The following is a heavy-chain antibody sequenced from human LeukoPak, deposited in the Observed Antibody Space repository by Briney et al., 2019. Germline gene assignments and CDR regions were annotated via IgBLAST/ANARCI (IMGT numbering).Heavy chain of an antibody. V-gene: IGHV3-30*02. CDR2: IRYDGSNK. J-gene: IGHJ4*02. CDR1: GFSFNTYW. Sequence: HPGGSLKLSCVASGFSFNTYWMSWVRQAPGKGLEWVAFIRYDGSNKYYADSVKGRFTISRDNSKNTLYLQMNSLRAEDTAVYYCAASATPGYCSSTSCYTDYWGQGTLVTVSS. CDR3: AASATPGYCSSTSCYTDY. D-gene: IGHD2-2*02.